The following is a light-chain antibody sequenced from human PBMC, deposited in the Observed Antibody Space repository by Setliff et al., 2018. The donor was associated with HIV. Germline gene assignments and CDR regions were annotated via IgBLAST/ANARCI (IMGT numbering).Light chain of an antibody. Sequence: ALTQPASVSGSPGQSITISCTGTSSDVGGYNYVSWYQQHPGKPPKLMIYEVSNRPSGISNRFSGSKSGNTASLTISGLQAEDEADYYCSSYTIRNTLLFGTGTKVTVL. V-gene: IGLV2-14*01. CDR2: EVS. CDR3: SSYTIRNTLL. J-gene: IGLJ1*01. CDR1: SSDVGGYNY.